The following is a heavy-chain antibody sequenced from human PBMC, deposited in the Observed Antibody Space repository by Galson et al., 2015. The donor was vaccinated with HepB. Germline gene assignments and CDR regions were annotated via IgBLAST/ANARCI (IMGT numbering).Heavy chain of an antibody. CDR1: GFTFEDYA. CDR3: AQDLTYYYGSGSYFVGMDV. V-gene: IGHV3-9*01. J-gene: IGHJ6*02. D-gene: IGHD3-10*01. CDR2: ISWNSDFT. Sequence: SLRLACAASGFTFEDYAMHWVRQVPGKGLEWVSGISWNSDFTGSADSVRGRFTISRDNAKYFLYLQMNSLRPEDTALYYCAQDLTYYYGSGSYFVGMDVWGQGTTVTVSS.